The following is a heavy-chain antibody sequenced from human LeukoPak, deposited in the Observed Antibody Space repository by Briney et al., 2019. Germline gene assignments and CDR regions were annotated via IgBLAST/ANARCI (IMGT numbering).Heavy chain of an antibody. CDR2: IYHSGST. J-gene: IGHJ4*02. Sequence: ASETLSLTCTVSGASITNYYWSWIRQPPGKGLEWIANIYHSGSTNYNPSLKSRVTISVDTSKNQFSLKLSSVTAADTAVYYCARVPVLRFLEWLPTLWGQGTLVAVSS. CDR3: ARVPVLRFLEWLPTL. V-gene: IGHV4-59*01. CDR1: GASITNYY. D-gene: IGHD3-3*01.